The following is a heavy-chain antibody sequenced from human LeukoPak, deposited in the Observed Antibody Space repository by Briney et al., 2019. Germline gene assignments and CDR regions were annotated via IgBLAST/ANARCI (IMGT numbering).Heavy chain of an antibody. V-gene: IGHV4-34*01. CDR1: GGSFSGYY. CDR3: ARLYYYDSSGYYGWFDP. J-gene: IGHJ5*02. Sequence: SETLSLTCAVYGGSFSGYYWSWIRQPPGKGLEWIGEINHSGSTNYNPSLKSRVTISVDRSKNQFSLKLSSVTAADTAVYYCARLYYYDSSGYYGWFDPWGQGTLVTVSS. CDR2: INHSGST. D-gene: IGHD3-22*01.